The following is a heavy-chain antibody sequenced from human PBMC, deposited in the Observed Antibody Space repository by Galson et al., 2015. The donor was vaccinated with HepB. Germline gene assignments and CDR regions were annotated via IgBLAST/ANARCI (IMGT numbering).Heavy chain of an antibody. Sequence: SLRLSCAASGFTFSSYWMSWVRQAPGKGLEWVANIKQDGSDKYYVDSVKGRFTISRDNAKNSLYLQMNSLRAEDTAVYYCGRGQWLPWDAFDVWGQGTMVTVSS. CDR2: IKQDGSDK. D-gene: IGHD6-19*01. J-gene: IGHJ3*01. CDR3: GRGQWLPWDAFDV. V-gene: IGHV3-7*03. CDR1: GFTFSSYW.